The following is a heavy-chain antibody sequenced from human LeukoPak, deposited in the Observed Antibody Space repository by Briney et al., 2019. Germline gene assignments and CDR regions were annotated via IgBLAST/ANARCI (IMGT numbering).Heavy chain of an antibody. CDR1: GFTVSSNY. Sequence: GGSLRLSCAASGFTVSSNYMSWVRQAPGKGLEWVSVIYSGGSTYYADSVKGRFTLSRDNAQNSLYLQMNSLRAEDTAVYYCASTTGYSYGYFNYWGQGTLVTVSS. CDR3: ASTTGYSYGYFNY. V-gene: IGHV3-66*01. D-gene: IGHD5-18*01. J-gene: IGHJ4*02. CDR2: IYSGGST.